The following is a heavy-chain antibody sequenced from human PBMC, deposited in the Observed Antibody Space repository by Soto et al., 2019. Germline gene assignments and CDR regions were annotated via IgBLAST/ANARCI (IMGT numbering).Heavy chain of an antibody. V-gene: IGHV4-30-4*01. Sequence: SETLSLTCTVSGGSISSGDYYWSWIRQPPGKGLEWIGYIYYSGSTYYNPSLKSRVTISVGTSKNQFSLKLSSVTAADTAVYYCARGGIYYDSSTIIDYWGQGTLVTVSS. J-gene: IGHJ4*02. CDR3: ARGGIYYDSSTIIDY. CDR1: GGSISSGDYY. D-gene: IGHD3-22*01. CDR2: IYYSGST.